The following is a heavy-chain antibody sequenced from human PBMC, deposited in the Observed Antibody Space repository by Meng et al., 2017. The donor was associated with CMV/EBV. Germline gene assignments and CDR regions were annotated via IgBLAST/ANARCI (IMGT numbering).Heavy chain of an antibody. J-gene: IGHJ4*02. CDR2: ISYDGSNK. CDR1: GFSFSKYG. D-gene: IGHD6-13*01. V-gene: IGHV3-30*03. Sequence: SCAASGFSFSKYGMHWVRQAPGRRLEWVAVISYDGSNKYYADSVKGRFTISRDNSKNTLYLQMNSLRAEDTAVYYCARGQAAAGTVYWGQGTLVTVSS. CDR3: ARGQAAAGTVY.